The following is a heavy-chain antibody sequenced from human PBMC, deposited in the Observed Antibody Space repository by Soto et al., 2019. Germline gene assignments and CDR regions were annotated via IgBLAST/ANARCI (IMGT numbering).Heavy chain of an antibody. Sequence: SETLSLTCTVSGGSISSSSYYWGWIRQPPGKGLEWIGSIYYSGSTYYNPSLKSRVTISVDTSKNQFSLKLSSVTAADTAVYYCARTSDGARMDVWGQGTTVTVSS. J-gene: IGHJ6*02. D-gene: IGHD3-10*01. CDR1: GGSISSSSYY. CDR2: IYYSGST. CDR3: ARTSDGARMDV. V-gene: IGHV4-39*01.